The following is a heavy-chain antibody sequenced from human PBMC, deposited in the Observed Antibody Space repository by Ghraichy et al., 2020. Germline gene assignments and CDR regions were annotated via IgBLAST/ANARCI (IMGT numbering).Heavy chain of an antibody. V-gene: IGHV4-34*01. CDR2: TNHRGNT. CDR1: GGSFTSDY. D-gene: IGHD1-26*01. Sequence: SETLSLTCAVYGGSFTSDYWSWIRQIPGTGLEWIGETNHRGNTKYNPSLTSRVSMSVDTSKNQLSLRLRSVTAADTAVYYCARGRWYYTPSGTDYYYYMDVWGSGTAVAVSS. J-gene: IGHJ6*03. CDR3: ARGRWYYTPSGTDYYYYMDV.